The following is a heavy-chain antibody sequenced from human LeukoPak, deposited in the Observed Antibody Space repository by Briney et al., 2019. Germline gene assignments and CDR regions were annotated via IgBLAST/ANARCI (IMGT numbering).Heavy chain of an antibody. CDR3: ARDKGSDEGSKLDY. CDR2: IKQDGREK. CDR1: GFTFSSYW. V-gene: IGHV3-7*03. Sequence: PGGSLRLSCAASGFTFSSYWMSWVRQAPGKGLEWVANIKQDGREKHYVDSVKGRFIISRDNAKNSLYLQMNSLRAEDTAVYYCARDKGSDEGSKLDYWGQGTLVTVSS. J-gene: IGHJ4*02.